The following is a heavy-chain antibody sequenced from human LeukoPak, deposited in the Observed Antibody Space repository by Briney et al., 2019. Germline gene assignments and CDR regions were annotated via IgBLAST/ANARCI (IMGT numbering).Heavy chain of an antibody. Sequence: SETLSLTCTVSGYSISIGYYWGWIRQPPGKGLEWIGSLYHSGSAFYHPSLRSRVSISMDTSKNEFSLKLTSVTAADTAVYYCAIEAYFDHTGSYYFLDYWGQGTLVTVSS. CDR1: GYSISIGYY. V-gene: IGHV4-38-2*02. CDR3: AIEAYFDHTGSYYFLDY. D-gene: IGHD3-22*01. CDR2: LYHSGSA. J-gene: IGHJ4*02.